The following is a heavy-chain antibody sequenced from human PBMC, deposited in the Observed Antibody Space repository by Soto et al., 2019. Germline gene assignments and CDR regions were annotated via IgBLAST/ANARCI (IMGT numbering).Heavy chain of an antibody. D-gene: IGHD1-1*01. CDR3: VKDYSRVWTFY. CDR2: ISGSGGST. Sequence: EVQLLESGGGLEQPGGSLRLSCVASGFTISSYAMSWVRQAPGKGLEWVSAISGSGGSTYYAGSVKGRFTISRDSPKNTLYLQMPSLRAEDTAIYYCVKDYSRVWTFYWGQGTLVTVSS. CDR1: GFTISSYA. J-gene: IGHJ4*02. V-gene: IGHV3-23*01.